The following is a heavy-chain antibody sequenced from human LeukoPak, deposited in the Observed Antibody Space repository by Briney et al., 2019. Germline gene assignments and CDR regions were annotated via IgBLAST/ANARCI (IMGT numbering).Heavy chain of an antibody. CDR1: GGSFSGYY. CDR2: INHSGST. D-gene: IGHD5-18*01. V-gene: IGHV4-34*01. CDR3: ARREPCDSNGSCSYAY. Sequence: SETLSLTCAVYGGSFSGYYWSWIRQPPGKGLEWIGEINHSGSTNYNPSPKSRVTISADSSTSQFSLKLTSVTAADTAVYYCARREPCDSNGSCSYAYWGQGTLVTVST. J-gene: IGHJ4*02.